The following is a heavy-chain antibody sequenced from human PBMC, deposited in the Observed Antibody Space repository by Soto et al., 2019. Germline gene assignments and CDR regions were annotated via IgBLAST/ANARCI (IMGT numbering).Heavy chain of an antibody. D-gene: IGHD5-18*01. CDR2: IYYSGTT. J-gene: IGHJ6*03. V-gene: IGHV4-39*01. Sequence: SETLSLTCTVSGGSISSSSYYWGWIRQPPGKGLEWIGSIYYSGTTYYNPSLKSRVTISVDTCKNQFSLKLSSVTAADTAVYYCARQEIGGYKYYYYYMDVWGKGTTVTVSS. CDR1: GGSISSSSYY. CDR3: ARQEIGGYKYYYYYMDV.